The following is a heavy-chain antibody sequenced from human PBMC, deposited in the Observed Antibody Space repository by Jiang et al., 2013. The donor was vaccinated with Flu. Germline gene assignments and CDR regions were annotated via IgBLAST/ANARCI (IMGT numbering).Heavy chain of an antibody. CDR1: GGSTSSSSYY. D-gene: IGHD2-2*01. V-gene: IGHV4-39*01. CDR3: ARPVGSTSSPTEFDP. J-gene: IGHJ5*02. Sequence: LLKPSETLSLTCTVSGGSTSSSSYYWGWIRQPPGKGLEWIGSIYYSGSTYYNPSLKSRVTISVDTSKNQFSLKLSSVTAADTAVYYCARPVGSTSSPTEFDPWGQGTLVTVSS. CDR2: IYYSGST.